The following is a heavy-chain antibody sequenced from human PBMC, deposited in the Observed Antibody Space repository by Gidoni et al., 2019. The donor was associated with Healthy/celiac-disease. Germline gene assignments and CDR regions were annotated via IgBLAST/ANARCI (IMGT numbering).Heavy chain of an antibody. CDR1: GYTFTSYG. J-gene: IGHJ6*02. Sequence: QVQLVQSGAEVKKPGASVTVSCKASGYTFTSYGISWVRQAPGQGLEWMGWIRAYNGNTNYAQKLQGRVTMTTDTSTSTAYMELRSLRSDDTAVYYWARVGMTTVIPYYDYYGMDVWGQGTTVTVSS. D-gene: IGHD4-4*01. V-gene: IGHV1-18*01. CDR3: ARVGMTTVIPYYDYYGMDV. CDR2: IRAYNGNT.